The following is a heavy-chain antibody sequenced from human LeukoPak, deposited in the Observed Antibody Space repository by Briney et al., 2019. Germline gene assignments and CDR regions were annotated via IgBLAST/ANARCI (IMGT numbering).Heavy chain of an antibody. CDR1: GFTFSIYG. CDR3: ARDRWSSHNVADY. Sequence: GGSLRLSCAASGFTFSIYGMHWVRQAPGKGLVWVSRINSDGSSTSYADSVKGRFTISRDNAKNTLYLQMNSLRAEDTAVYYCARDRWSSHNVADYWGQGTLLTVSS. V-gene: IGHV3-74*01. D-gene: IGHD4-23*01. CDR2: INSDGSST. J-gene: IGHJ4*02.